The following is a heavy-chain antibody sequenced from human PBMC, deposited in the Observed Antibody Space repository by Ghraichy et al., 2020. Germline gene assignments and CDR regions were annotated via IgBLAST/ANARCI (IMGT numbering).Heavy chain of an antibody. CDR1: GYTLTELS. V-gene: IGHV1-24*01. Sequence: ASVVSCKVSGYTLTELSMHWVRQAPGKGLEWMGGFDPEDGETIYAQKFQGRVTMTEDTSTDTAYMELSSLRSEDTAVYYCATVQGYSYGWDWGQGTLVTVSS. CDR2: FDPEDGET. D-gene: IGHD5-18*01. J-gene: IGHJ4*02. CDR3: ATVQGYSYGWD.